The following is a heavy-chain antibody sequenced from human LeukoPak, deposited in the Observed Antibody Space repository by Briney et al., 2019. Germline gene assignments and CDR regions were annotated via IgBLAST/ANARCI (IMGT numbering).Heavy chain of an antibody. CDR3: AKAMPGSGRRIFDY. J-gene: IGHJ4*02. CDR1: GYTFSSYS. V-gene: IGHV7-4-1*01. Sequence: ASVKVSCKASGYTFSSYSMNWVRQAPGQGLEWMGWIHPNTGNPTYAQDFTGRFVFSLDTSVSTAYLQIGSLKSEDTAVYYCAKAMPGSGRRIFDYWGQGTLVTVSS. CDR2: IHPNTGNP. D-gene: IGHD3-10*01.